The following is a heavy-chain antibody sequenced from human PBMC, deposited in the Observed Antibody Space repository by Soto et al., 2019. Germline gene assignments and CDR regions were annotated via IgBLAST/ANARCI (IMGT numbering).Heavy chain of an antibody. Sequence: QVQLQVSGPRLVKASETLSLNCTVSGGSIGSQYWTWVRQSPGKGLEWLGHLHFRGYTNYNPSLQSRVTISAASSTTRVSLAPPSVTPAATATSHCATYRGTESHTFSSAPWRRGAQFTFSS. CDR2: LHFRGYT. D-gene: IGHD1-26*01. CDR1: GGSIGSQY. CDR3: ATYRGTESHTFSSAP. J-gene: IGHJ5*02. V-gene: IGHV4-59*11.